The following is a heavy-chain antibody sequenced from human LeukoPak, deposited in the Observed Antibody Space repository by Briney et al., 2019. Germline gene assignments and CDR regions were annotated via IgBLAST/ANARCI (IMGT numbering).Heavy chain of an antibody. CDR2: ISSSSSYI. Sequence: PGGSLRLSCAASGFTFSSYGMSWVRQAPGKGLEWVSSISSSSSYIYDTDSVKGRFTVSRDNAKNPLYLQMNSLRAEDTAVYYCARSRYDILTGYSGFMDVWGKGTTVTISS. CDR1: GFTFSSYG. J-gene: IGHJ6*03. V-gene: IGHV3-21*01. CDR3: ARSRYDILTGYSGFMDV. D-gene: IGHD3-9*01.